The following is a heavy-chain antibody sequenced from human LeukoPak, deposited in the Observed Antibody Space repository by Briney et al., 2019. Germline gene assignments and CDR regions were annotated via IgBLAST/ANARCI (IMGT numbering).Heavy chain of an antibody. J-gene: IGHJ3*02. Sequence: GGSLRLSCAASGFTFSIYGMHWVRQAPGKGLEWVAFIRNDGRSKYYGDSVKGRITISRDNSQNTLYLQMNSLRAEDTAVYYCAKARAIRPTDAFDIWGQGTMVTVSS. CDR3: AKARAIRPTDAFDI. CDR2: IRNDGRSK. D-gene: IGHD5-24*01. CDR1: GFTFSIYG. V-gene: IGHV3-30*02.